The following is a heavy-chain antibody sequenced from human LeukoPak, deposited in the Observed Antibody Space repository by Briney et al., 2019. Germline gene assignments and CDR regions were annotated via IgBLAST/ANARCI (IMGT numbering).Heavy chain of an antibody. J-gene: IGHJ5*02. Sequence: GGSLRLSCAASGFTFSSYWMSWVRQAPGKGLEWVANIKQDGSEKYYVDSVKGRFTIFRDNAKNSLYLQMNSLRAEDTAVYYCASGSRGSSFVWFDPWGQGTLVTVSS. CDR2: IKQDGSEK. CDR3: ASGSRGSSFVWFDP. D-gene: IGHD6-6*01. CDR1: GFTFSSYW. V-gene: IGHV3-7*01.